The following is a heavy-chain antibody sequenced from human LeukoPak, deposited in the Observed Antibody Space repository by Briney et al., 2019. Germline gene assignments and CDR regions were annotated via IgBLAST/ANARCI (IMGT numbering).Heavy chain of an antibody. D-gene: IGHD3-3*01. J-gene: IGHJ4*02. V-gene: IGHV4-59*01. CDR2: IYYSGST. Sequence: SETLSLTCTVSGGSISSYYWSWIRQPPGKGLEWIGYIYYSGSTNYNPSLKSRVTISVDTSKNQFSLKLSSVTAADTAMYYCARSPFWSGYYFDYWGQGTLVTVSS. CDR1: GGSISSYY. CDR3: ARSPFWSGYYFDY.